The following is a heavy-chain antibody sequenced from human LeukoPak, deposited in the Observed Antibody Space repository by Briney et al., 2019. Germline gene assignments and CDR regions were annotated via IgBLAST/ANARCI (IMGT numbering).Heavy chain of an antibody. D-gene: IGHD2-15*01. CDR1: GGSISSGDYY. CDR3: AREPPGPGGFNWFDP. Sequence: SQTLSLTCTVSGGSISSGDYYWSWIRQPPGKGLEWIGYVYYSGSTYYNPSLKSRVTLSVDTSKNQFSLKLSSVTAADTAVYYCAREPPGPGGFNWFDPWGQGTLVTVSS. CDR2: VYYSGST. V-gene: IGHV4-30-4*01. J-gene: IGHJ5*02.